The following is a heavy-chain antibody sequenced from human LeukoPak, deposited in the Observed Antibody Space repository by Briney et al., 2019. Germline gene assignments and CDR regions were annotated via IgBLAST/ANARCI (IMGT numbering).Heavy chain of an antibody. D-gene: IGHD2-15*01. V-gene: IGHV1-3*01. CDR1: GYTFTNYA. CDR2: INPGNGDT. CDR3: ARERWHCRVNCYSVYYYALDV. Sequence: ASVTVPCKGSGYTFTNYAVHWVRQAPGQRLEWLGWINPGNGDTKYSQNFQGRVTVTSDTSAATAYVELNSLTSEDTAVYYCARERWHCRVNCYSVYYYALDVWGQGTTVTVSS. J-gene: IGHJ6*02.